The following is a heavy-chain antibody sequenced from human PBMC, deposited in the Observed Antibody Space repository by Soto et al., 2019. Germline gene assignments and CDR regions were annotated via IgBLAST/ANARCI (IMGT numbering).Heavy chain of an antibody. V-gene: IGHV3-49*04. Sequence: LRLSCTTSGFTFGDHTMNWVRQAPGKGLEWVGFIRRRVYSGTTEYAASVKGRFTISRDDSKSIAYLQMNSLRTDDTAVYYCTRGTKQWLDAFDLWGQGTMVTVS. CDR2: IRRRVYSGTT. D-gene: IGHD6-19*01. CDR1: GFTFGDHT. CDR3: TRGTKQWLDAFDL. J-gene: IGHJ3*01.